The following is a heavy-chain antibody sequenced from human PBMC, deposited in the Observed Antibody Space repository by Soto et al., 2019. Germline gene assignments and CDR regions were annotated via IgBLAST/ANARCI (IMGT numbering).Heavy chain of an antibody. CDR2: IIPIFGKA. V-gene: IGHV1-69*01. Sequence: QVQLVQSGAEVKKPGSSVKVSCKASGGTFSSYAISWVRQAPGQGLEWMGGIIPIFGKANYAQKFQGRVTITADESTSTAYMELSSLRSEYTAVYYCAREGASGSHIGYWGQGTLVTVSS. J-gene: IGHJ4*02. D-gene: IGHD3-22*01. CDR3: AREGASGSHIGY. CDR1: GGTFSSYA.